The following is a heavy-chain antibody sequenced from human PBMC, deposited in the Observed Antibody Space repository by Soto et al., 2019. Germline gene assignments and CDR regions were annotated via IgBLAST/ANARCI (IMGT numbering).Heavy chain of an antibody. CDR2: ISCYNGDT. Sequence: QVHLEQSGAEVKKSGASVKVSCKTSGYTFTNYGISWVRQAPGQGPQWMGWISCYNGDTLFAQTLQGRVTMTADSSTSTAYMELRSLRSDDTAVYYCARGGSTWSAEYYQHWGQGTVVIVS. CDR1: GYTFTNYG. J-gene: IGHJ1*01. D-gene: IGHD6-13*01. CDR3: ARGGSTWSAEYYQH. V-gene: IGHV1-18*01.